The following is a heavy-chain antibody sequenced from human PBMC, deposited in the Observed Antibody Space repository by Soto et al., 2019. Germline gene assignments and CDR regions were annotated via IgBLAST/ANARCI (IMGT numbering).Heavy chain of an antibody. CDR2: ISSSSSYI. CDR1: GFTFSSYS. V-gene: IGHV3-21*01. Sequence: EVQLVESGGGLVKPGGSLRLSCAASGFTFSSYSMNWVRQAPGKGLEWVSSISSSSSYIYYADSVKGRFTISRDNAKNSLYLQMNSLRAEDTAVYYCAREGAVAVTTVYYYYYYGMDVWGQGTTVTVSS. D-gene: IGHD6-19*01. J-gene: IGHJ6*02. CDR3: AREGAVAVTTVYYYYYYGMDV.